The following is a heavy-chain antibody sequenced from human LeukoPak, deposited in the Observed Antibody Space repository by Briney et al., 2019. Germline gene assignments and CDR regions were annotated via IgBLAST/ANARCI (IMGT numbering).Heavy chain of an antibody. D-gene: IGHD3-22*01. J-gene: IGHJ4*02. CDR3: AKRGVVIRVILVGFHKEAYYFDS. CDR1: GITLSYYG. Sequence: PGGSLRLSCAVSGITLSYYGMSWVRQGPGKGLEWVAGISDSGGRTNYADSVKGRFTISRDNPKNTLYPQMNSLRAEDTAVYFCAKRGVVIRVILVGFHKEAYYFDSWGQGALVTVSS. V-gene: IGHV3-23*01. CDR2: ISDSGGRT.